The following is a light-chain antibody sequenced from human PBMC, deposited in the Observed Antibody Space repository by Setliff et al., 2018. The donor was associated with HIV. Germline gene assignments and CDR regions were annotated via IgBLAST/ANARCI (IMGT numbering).Light chain of an antibody. CDR1: SSDVGSYNL. CDR3: CSYTTSGPSYV. V-gene: IGLV2-23*01. J-gene: IGLJ1*01. CDR2: EGN. Sequence: QSVLTQPASVSGSPGQSITISCTGTSSDVGSYNLVSWYQQHPDKAPKLIISEGNKRPSGVSNRFSGSKSGNTASLTISGLQAEDEADYYCCSYTTSGPSYVFGTGTKVTVL.